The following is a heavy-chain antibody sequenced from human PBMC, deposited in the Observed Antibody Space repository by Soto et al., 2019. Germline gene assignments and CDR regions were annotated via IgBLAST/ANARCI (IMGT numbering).Heavy chain of an antibody. CDR2: MNPNSGNT. CDR3: ARGGGDYGDYPVAFDI. Sequence: QVQLVQSGAEVKKPGASVKVSCKASGYTFTSYDINWVRQATGQGLEWMGWMNPNSGNTGYAQKYQARVTMTRNTYISTAYMELSSVRSEDTAVYYCARGGGDYGDYPVAFDIWGQGTMVTASS. CDR1: GYTFTSYD. J-gene: IGHJ3*02. V-gene: IGHV1-8*01. D-gene: IGHD4-17*01.